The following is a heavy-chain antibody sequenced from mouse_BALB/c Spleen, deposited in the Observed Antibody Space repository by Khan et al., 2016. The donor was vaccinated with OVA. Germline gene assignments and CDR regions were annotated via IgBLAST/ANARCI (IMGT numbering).Heavy chain of an antibody. V-gene: IGHV5-6*01. CDR2: ISSGGSYT. CDR3: ARLAYYYDSEGFAY. Sequence: EVELVESGGDLVKPEGSLKLSCAASGFTFSTYGMSWVSQTPDKRLEWVATISSGGSYTYYPDSVQGRFTFSRDNAKNTLYLQMSSLKSEDTAMFYCARLAYYYDSEGFAYWGQGTLVTVSA. D-gene: IGHD1-1*01. J-gene: IGHJ3*01. CDR1: GFTFSTYG.